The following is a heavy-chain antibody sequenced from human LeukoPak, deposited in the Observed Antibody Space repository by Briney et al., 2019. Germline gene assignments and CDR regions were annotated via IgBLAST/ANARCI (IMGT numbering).Heavy chain of an antibody. Sequence: ASVKVSCKASGYTLTGYYMHWVRQAPGQGLEWMGWISAYNGNTNYAQKLQGRVTMTTDTSTSTAYMELRSLRSDDTAVYYCARGDEPYYYYGMDVWGQGTTVTVSS. CDR3: ARGDEPYYYYGMDV. J-gene: IGHJ6*02. CDR1: GYTLTGYY. V-gene: IGHV1-18*04. CDR2: ISAYNGNT.